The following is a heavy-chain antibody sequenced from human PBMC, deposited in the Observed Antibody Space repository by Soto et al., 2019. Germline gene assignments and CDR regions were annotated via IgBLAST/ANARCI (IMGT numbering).Heavy chain of an antibody. CDR2: IWYDGSNK. Sequence: GGSLRLSCAASGFTFSSYGMHWVRQAPGKGLEWVAVIWYDGSNKYYADSVKGRFTISRDNSKNTLYLQMNSLRAEDTAVYYCARSVGSGSYGVVAFDIWGQGTMVTVSS. J-gene: IGHJ3*02. V-gene: IGHV3-33*01. D-gene: IGHD3-10*01. CDR3: ARSVGSGSYGVVAFDI. CDR1: GFTFSSYG.